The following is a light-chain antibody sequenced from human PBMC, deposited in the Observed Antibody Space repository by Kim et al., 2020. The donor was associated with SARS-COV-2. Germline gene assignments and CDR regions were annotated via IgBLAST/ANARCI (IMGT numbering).Light chain of an antibody. J-gene: IGLJ2*01. CDR3: SSYTGSSALV. Sequence: QSALTQPASVSGSPGQSITISCTGTSSDVGGYNYVSWYQQHPGKAPKLMIYDVSKRPSGVSNRFSGSKSGNTASLTISGLQAEDEADYYCSSYTGSSALVFGGGTQLTVL. V-gene: IGLV2-14*01. CDR2: DVS. CDR1: SSDVGGYNY.